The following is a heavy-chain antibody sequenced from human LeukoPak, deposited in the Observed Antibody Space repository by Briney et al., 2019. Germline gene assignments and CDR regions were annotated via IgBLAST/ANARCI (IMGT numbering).Heavy chain of an antibody. J-gene: IGHJ4*02. CDR1: GYSISSYY. Sequence: SETLSLTCTVSGYSISSYYWSWIRQPPGKGLEWIGYIYYSGSTNYNPSLKSRVTISVDTSKNQFSLKLSSVTAADTAVYYCASSGSYGFDYWGQGTLVTVSS. V-gene: IGHV4-59*01. D-gene: IGHD5-18*01. CDR3: ASSGSYGFDY. CDR2: IYYSGST.